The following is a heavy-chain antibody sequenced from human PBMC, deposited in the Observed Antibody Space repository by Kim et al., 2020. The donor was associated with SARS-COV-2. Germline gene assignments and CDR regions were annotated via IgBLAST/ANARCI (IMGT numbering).Heavy chain of an antibody. CDR1: GGTFSSYA. CDR2: IIPILGIT. CDR3: ARDQRVGATTVEAFDY. Sequence: SVKVSCKASGGTFSSYAISWVRQAPGQGLEWMGRIIPILGITNYAQKFQGRVTITADKSTSTAYMELSSLRSEDTAVYFCARDQRVGATTVEAFDYWGQ. V-gene: IGHV1-69*04. D-gene: IGHD1-26*01. J-gene: IGHJ4*02.